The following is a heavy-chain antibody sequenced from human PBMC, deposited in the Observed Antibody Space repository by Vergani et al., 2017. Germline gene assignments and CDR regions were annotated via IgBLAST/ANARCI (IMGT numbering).Heavy chain of an antibody. CDR3: ARDSRDIVLMVYAVYYFDY. J-gene: IGHJ4*02. Sequence: EVQLLESGGGLVQPGGSLRLSCAASGFTFSSHAMSWVRQAPGKGLEWVSSISSSSSYIYYADSVKGRFTISRDNAKNSLYLQMNSLRAEDTAVYYCARDSRDIVLMVYAVYYFDYWGQGTLVTVSS. V-gene: IGHV3-21*01. CDR2: ISSSSSYI. CDR1: GFTFSSHA. D-gene: IGHD2-8*01.